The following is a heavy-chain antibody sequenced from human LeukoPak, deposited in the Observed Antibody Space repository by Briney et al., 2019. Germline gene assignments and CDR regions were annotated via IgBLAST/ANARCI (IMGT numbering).Heavy chain of an antibody. CDR1: GGSFSGYY. V-gene: IGHV4-59*01. Sequence: PSETLSLTCAVYGGSFSGYYWSWIRQPPGKGLEWIGYIYYSGSTNYNPSLKSRVTISVDTSKNQFSLKLSSVTAADTAVYYCARTLGGYSYGYNYYYYYMDVWGKGTTVTVSS. D-gene: IGHD5-18*01. CDR2: IYYSGST. CDR3: ARTLGGYSYGYNYYYYYMDV. J-gene: IGHJ6*03.